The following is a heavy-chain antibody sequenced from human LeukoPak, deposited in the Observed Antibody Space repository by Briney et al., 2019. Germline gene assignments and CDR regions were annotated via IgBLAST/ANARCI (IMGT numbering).Heavy chain of an antibody. D-gene: IGHD3-10*01. CDR3: AKDHYYGSGSYYNGDY. CDR1: GFTFSSYA. V-gene: IGHV3-23*01. Sequence: GGSLRLSCAASGFTFSSYAMSWVRKAPGKGLEWVSAISGSGGSTYYADSVKGRFTISRDNSKNTLYLQMNSLRAEDTAVYYCAKDHYYGSGSYYNGDYWGQGTLVTVSS. CDR2: ISGSGGST. J-gene: IGHJ4*02.